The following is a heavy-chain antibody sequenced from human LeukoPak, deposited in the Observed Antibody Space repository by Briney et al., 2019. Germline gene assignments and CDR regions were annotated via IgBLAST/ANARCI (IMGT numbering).Heavy chain of an antibody. V-gene: IGHV3-21*01. Sequence: GGSLRLSCAASGFAFSTYTMNWVRQAPGKGLEWISCINSASSDIYYADSVWGRFTISRDDAKNSLYLQMNSLRAEDTGVYYCARDRYPLGSYAPPFNYWGQGILVTVSS. J-gene: IGHJ4*02. CDR2: INSASSDI. D-gene: IGHD3-16*01. CDR1: GFAFSTYT. CDR3: ARDRYPLGSYAPPFNY.